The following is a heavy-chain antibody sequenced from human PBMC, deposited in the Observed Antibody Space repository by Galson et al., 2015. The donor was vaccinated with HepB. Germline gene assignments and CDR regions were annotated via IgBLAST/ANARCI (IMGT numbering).Heavy chain of an antibody. J-gene: IGHJ4*02. V-gene: IGHV3-7*01. CDR1: GFKFSSYW. D-gene: IGHD3-22*01. CDR3: ARSLGVHFYYGSSGYFDY. CDR2: IKQDGSEK. Sequence: SLRLSCAASGFKFSSYWMSWVRQAPGKGLEWVANIKQDGSEKHYVDSVKGRFTISRDNAKNSLYLQMNSLRAEDTAVFYCARSLGVHFYYGSSGYFDYWGQGTLVTVSS.